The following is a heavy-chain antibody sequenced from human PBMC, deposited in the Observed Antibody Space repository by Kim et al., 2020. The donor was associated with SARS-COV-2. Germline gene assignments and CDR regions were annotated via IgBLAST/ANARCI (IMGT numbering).Heavy chain of an antibody. CDR3: ARGNYYGSGSYYPGDY. J-gene: IGHJ4*02. D-gene: IGHD3-10*01. CDR1: GGSFSGYY. CDR2: INHSGST. V-gene: IGHV4-34*01. Sequence: SETLSLTCAVYGGSFSGYYWSWIRQPPGKGLEWIGEINHSGSTNYNPSLKSRVTISVDTSKNQFSLKLSSVTAADTAVYYCARGNYYGSGSYYPGDYWGQGTLVTVSS.